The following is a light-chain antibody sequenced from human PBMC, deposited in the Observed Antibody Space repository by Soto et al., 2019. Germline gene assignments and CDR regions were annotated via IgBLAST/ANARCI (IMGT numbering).Light chain of an antibody. J-gene: IGKJ4*02. Sequence: DIQLTQSPSSLSASVGDRVTITCRARQSISSYLNWYQHKPGVAPKLLIYATSSLQSGVSSRCSGGGSGTEFTLTISSLQPEDFATSSCQQSYTLPRTFGGGTKVETK. CDR2: ATS. CDR1: QSISSY. CDR3: QQSYTLPRT. V-gene: IGKV1-39*01.